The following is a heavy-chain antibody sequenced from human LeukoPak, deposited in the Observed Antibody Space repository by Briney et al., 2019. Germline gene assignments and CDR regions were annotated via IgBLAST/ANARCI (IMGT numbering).Heavy chain of an antibody. CDR1: GFTFSSYG. J-gene: IGHJ4*02. CDR2: ISYDGSNK. D-gene: IGHD4-17*01. V-gene: IGHV3-30*18. Sequence: GGSLRLSCAASGFTFSSYGMHWVRQAPGKGLEWVAVISYDGSNKYYADSVKGRFTISRDNSKNTLYLQMNSLRAEDTAVYYCAKEEGRTRYGDYPNYWGQGTLVIVSS. CDR3: AKEEGRTRYGDYPNY.